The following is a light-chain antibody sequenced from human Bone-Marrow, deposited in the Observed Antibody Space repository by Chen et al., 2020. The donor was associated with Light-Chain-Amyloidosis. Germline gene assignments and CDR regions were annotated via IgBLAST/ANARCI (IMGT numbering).Light chain of an antibody. CDR3: ISHTSSGTLWV. Sequence: QSALTQPASVSGSPGQPFTFSCTGTSSDVGGSDLVPWYQQYPGKAPKLMIYEVTTRPSGISNRFSGSKSGNTASLTISGLQAEDEADYYCISHTSSGTLWVFGGGTKLTVL. V-gene: IGLV2-14*01. J-gene: IGLJ3*02. CDR1: SSDVGGSDL. CDR2: EVT.